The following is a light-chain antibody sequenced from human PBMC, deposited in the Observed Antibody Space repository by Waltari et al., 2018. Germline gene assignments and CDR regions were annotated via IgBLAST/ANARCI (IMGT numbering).Light chain of an antibody. J-gene: IGLJ3*02. V-gene: IGLV1-40*01. CDR2: GNT. CDR3: QSYDGSLSGSGV. Sequence: QSVLTQPPSVSGAPGQRVTISCTGSSSNIGAGFDVHWYQQLPRTAPKLLIYGNTNRPAGVPDRFSGSKSGTSASRAITGLQAEDEADYYCQSYDGSLSGSGVFGGGTKVTVL. CDR1: SSNIGAGFD.